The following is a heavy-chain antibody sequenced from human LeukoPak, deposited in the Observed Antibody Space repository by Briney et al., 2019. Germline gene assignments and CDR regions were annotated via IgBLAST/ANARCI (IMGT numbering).Heavy chain of an antibody. CDR1: GFTFSSYS. CDR2: ISSSSSYI. D-gene: IGHD5-18*01. Sequence: GGSLRLSCAASGFTFSSYSMNWVRQAPGKGLEWVSSISSSSSYIYYADSVKGRFTISRDNAKNSLYLQMNSLRAEDTAVYYCARDRTQLWLTTESEDYWGQGTLVTVSS. CDR3: ARDRTQLWLTTESEDY. J-gene: IGHJ4*02. V-gene: IGHV3-21*01.